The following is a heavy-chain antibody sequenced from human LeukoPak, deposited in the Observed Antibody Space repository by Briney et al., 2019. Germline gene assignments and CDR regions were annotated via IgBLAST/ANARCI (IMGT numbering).Heavy chain of an antibody. CDR1: GGTFSSYA. D-gene: IGHD3-3*01. CDR3: ARDEGRVAPDI. CDR2: IIPIFGTA. Sequence: SVKVSCKASGGTFSSYAISWVRQAPGQGLEWMGGIIPIFGTANYAQKFQGRVTITAGKSTSTAYMELSSLRSEDTAVYYCARDEGRVAPDIWGRGTMVTVSS. J-gene: IGHJ3*02. V-gene: IGHV1-69*06.